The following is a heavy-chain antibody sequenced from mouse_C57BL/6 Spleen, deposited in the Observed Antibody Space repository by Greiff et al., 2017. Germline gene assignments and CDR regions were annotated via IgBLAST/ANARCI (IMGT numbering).Heavy chain of an antibody. CDR3: ARSYYYGTPYYFDY. CDR2: ISSGSSTI. D-gene: IGHD1-1*01. V-gene: IGHV5-17*01. Sequence: EVQLVESGGGLVKPGGSLKLSCAASGFTFSDYGMHWVRQAPEKGLEWVAYISSGSSTIYYADTVKGRFTISRDNAKNTLFLQMTSLRSEDTAMYYCARSYYYGTPYYFDYWGQGTTLTVSS. CDR1: GFTFSDYG. J-gene: IGHJ2*01.